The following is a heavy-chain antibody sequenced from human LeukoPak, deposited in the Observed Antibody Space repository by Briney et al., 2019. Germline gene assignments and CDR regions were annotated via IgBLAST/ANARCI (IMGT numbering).Heavy chain of an antibody. D-gene: IGHD6-19*01. V-gene: IGHV4-34*01. Sequence: PSEALSHTCAVYGGSFSGYYWSCVRQPPGRGLEWVGEINHSGITNYNPSLKSRVTISVDTSKNQFSLNLSSVTAADAAVYYCARPGLRNFYSSGWYGIGHWFDPWGQGTLVTVSS. J-gene: IGHJ5*02. CDR1: GGSFSGYY. CDR2: INHSGIT. CDR3: ARPGLRNFYSSGWYGIGHWFDP.